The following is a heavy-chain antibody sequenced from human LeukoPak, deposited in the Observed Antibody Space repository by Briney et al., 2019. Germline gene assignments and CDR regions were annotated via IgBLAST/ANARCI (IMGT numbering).Heavy chain of an antibody. Sequence: SSETLSLTCTVSGGSISSYYRSWIRQPPGKGLEWIGYIYYSGSTNYNPSLKSRVTISVDTSKNQFSLKLSSVTAADTAVYYCARYDSSGYFKNWFDPWGQGTLVTVSS. D-gene: IGHD3-22*01. CDR3: ARYDSSGYFKNWFDP. CDR2: IYYSGST. J-gene: IGHJ5*02. V-gene: IGHV4-59*01. CDR1: GGSISSYY.